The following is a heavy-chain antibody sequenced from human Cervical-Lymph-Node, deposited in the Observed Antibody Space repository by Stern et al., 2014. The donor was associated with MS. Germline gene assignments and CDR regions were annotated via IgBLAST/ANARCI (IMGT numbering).Heavy chain of an antibody. J-gene: IGHJ4*02. CDR3: TRSKVGYCSGGSCYSEGFDY. CDR2: IRSKAYGGTT. D-gene: IGHD2-15*01. V-gene: IGHV3-49*05. CDR1: GFTFGDYA. Sequence: EVQLVESGGGLVKPGRSLRLSCTASGFTFGDYAMSWFRQAPGKGLEWVGFIRSKAYGGTTEYAASVKGRFTISRDDSKSIAYLQMNSLKTEDTAVYYCTRSKVGYCSGGSCYSEGFDYWGQGTLVTVSS.